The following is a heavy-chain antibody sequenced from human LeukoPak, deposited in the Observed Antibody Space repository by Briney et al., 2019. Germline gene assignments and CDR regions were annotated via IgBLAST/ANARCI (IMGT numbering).Heavy chain of an antibody. J-gene: IGHJ4*02. D-gene: IGHD3-22*01. CDR3: ARRCGPYYDSSGHWEYFDY. CDR2: IYPGDSDT. V-gene: IGHV5-51*01. Sequence: GESLKISCKGSGYSFTSYWIGWVRQMPGKGLEWMGIIYPGDSDTRYSPSFQGQVTISADKSISTAYLQWSSLKASDTAMYYCARRCGPYYDSSGHWEYFDYWGQGTLVTVSS. CDR1: GYSFTSYW.